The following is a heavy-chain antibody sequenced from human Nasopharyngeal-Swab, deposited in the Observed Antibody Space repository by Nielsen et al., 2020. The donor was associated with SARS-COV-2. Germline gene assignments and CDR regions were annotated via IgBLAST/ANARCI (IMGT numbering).Heavy chain of an antibody. CDR2: ISYSGST. V-gene: IGHV4-31*03. CDR1: GGSIRSGGYY. Sequence: SETLSLTCTVAGGSIRSGGYYWTWIRQHPGKGLEWIGYISYSGSTYYNPSLKSRVTISVDTSQNQFSLKVNSVTAADTAVYYCARAFADSLYGMDVWGQGTTVTVSS. CDR3: ARAFADSLYGMDV. D-gene: IGHD2/OR15-2a*01. J-gene: IGHJ6*02.